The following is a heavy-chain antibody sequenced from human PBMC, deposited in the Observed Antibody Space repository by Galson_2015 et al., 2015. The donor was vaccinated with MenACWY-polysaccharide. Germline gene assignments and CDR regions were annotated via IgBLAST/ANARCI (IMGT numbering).Heavy chain of an antibody. V-gene: IGHV3-23*01. CDR3: ARDQEAPGQTDS. J-gene: IGHJ4*02. CDR1: GFTFSSYA. CDR2: ISSAGYK. D-gene: IGHD6-13*01. Sequence: SLRLSCAASGFTFSSYAMNWVRQAPGKGLEWVALISSAGYKYYADSVKGRLTISRDNSKNTLFLQMSNLRAEDTAVYYCARDQEAPGQTDSWVQGTLVTVSS.